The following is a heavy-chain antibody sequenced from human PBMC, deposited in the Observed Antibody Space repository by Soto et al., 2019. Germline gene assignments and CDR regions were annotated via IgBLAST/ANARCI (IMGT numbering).Heavy chain of an antibody. J-gene: IGHJ4*02. Sequence: GGSLRLSCAASGFTFSDYYMSWIRQAPWKGLEWVSYISSSSSYTNYADSAKGRFTISRDNAKNSLDLQMNSLRAEDTAVYYCAREAAAGKYYFDYWGQGTLVTVSS. CDR3: AREAAAGKYYFDY. D-gene: IGHD6-13*01. CDR2: ISSSSSYT. V-gene: IGHV3-11*06. CDR1: GFTFSDYY.